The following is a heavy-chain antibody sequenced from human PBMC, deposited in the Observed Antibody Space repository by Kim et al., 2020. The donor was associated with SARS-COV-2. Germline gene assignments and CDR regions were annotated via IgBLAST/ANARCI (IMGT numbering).Heavy chain of an antibody. CDR2: IYTSGST. CDR1: GGSISSGSYY. CDR3: AREGWYYYDSSGYYGSTNWFDP. D-gene: IGHD3-22*01. Sequence: SETLSLTCTVSGGSISSGSYYWSWIRQPAGKGLEWIGRIYTSGSTNYNPSLKSRVTISVDTSKNQFSLKLSSVTAADTAVYYCAREGWYYYDSSGYYGSTNWFDPGAREPWSPSPQ. V-gene: IGHV4-61*02. J-gene: IGHJ5*02.